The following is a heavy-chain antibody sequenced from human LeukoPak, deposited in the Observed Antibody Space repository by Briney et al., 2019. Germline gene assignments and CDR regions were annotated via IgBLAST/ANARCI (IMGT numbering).Heavy chain of an antibody. J-gene: IGHJ4*02. CDR3: ARDRARTIAVAIFDY. CDR1: GYTFTRYY. Sequence: GASVKVSCKASGYTFTRYYIHWVRQAPGQGLEWMGIINPSGGSTGYAQKFQGRVTMTRDTSTSTVYMELSSLRSEDTAVYYCARDRARTIAVAIFDYWGQGTLVTVSS. V-gene: IGHV1-46*01. D-gene: IGHD6-19*01. CDR2: INPSGGST.